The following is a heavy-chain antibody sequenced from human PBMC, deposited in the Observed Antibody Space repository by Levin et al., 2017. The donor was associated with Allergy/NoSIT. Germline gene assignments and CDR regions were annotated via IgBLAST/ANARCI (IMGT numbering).Heavy chain of an antibody. Sequence: LSLPFSFFFFSLLLFFSSFLFIVQPPFPFLSFLFSLSPLFSMYYNPSLKSRVTISVDRSKNQFSLKLSSVTAADTAVYYCARGGDYYYYMDVWAKGTTVTVSS. CDR2: LSPLFSM. J-gene: IGHJ6*03. D-gene: IGHD3-10*01. CDR1: FFSLLLFFSS. CDR3: ARGGDYYYYMDV. V-gene: IGHV4-30-2*01.